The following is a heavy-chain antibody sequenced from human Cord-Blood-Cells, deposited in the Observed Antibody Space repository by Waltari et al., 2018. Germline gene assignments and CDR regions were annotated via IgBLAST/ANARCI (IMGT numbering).Heavy chain of an antibody. V-gene: IGHV4-38-2*02. CDR1: GYSISSGYY. CDR2: IYHSGGS. CDR3: ARSYSSSSAFDI. Sequence: QVQLQESGPGLVKPSETLSLTCTVSGYSISSGYYWGWIRQPPGKGLEWIGRIYHSGGSYPHPSLEIRGTISVDTSKNQFSRKVSAVTAADTAVYYCARSYSSSSAFDIWGQGTMVTVSS. D-gene: IGHD6-6*01. J-gene: IGHJ3*02.